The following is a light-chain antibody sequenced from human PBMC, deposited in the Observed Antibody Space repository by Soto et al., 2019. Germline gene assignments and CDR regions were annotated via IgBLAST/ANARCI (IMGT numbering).Light chain of an antibody. CDR1: QGIRNY. CDR2: AAS. J-gene: IGKJ3*01. Sequence: DIQMTQSPSSLSASVGDRVTITCRASQGIRNYLAWYQQKPGKVPKLLISAASTLRSGVPSRFSGSGSGTDFTLTVSSLQPEDVATYYCQKYDSAPLTFGPG. CDR3: QKYDSAPLT. V-gene: IGKV1-27*01.